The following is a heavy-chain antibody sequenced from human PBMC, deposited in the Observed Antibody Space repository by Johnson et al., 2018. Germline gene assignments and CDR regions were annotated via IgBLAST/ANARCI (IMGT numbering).Heavy chain of an antibody. CDR3: ARVHCSGTSWYSVTLGDYYYGMDV. CDR1: GYTFTRYY. D-gene: IGHD2-2*02. Sequence: QVQLVQSGAEVKKPGASVKVSCKASGYTFTRYYMHWVRQAPGQGLEWMGIINPSGGSTNYAQKFQGRVTMTRDTSTSTVYMELISLRSEDKAVYYCARVHCSGTSWYSVTLGDYYYGMDVWGQGTTVTVSS. J-gene: IGHJ6*02. CDR2: INPSGGST. V-gene: IGHV1-46*01.